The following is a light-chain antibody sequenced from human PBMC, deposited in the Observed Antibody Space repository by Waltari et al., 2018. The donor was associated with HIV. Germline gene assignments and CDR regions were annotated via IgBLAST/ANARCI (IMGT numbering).Light chain of an antibody. CDR3: LQHHDYPRT. CDR2: STS. V-gene: IGKV1-17*01. Sequence: DIQMTQSPSSLSASVGDRITITCRASQDISYDLGWYQQKPGIPPRRLIYSTSTLQSGVSSRFSGSGSGTEFTLKINSLQPEDSATYYCLQHHDYPRTFGQGTKLEI. CDR1: QDISYD. J-gene: IGKJ2*01.